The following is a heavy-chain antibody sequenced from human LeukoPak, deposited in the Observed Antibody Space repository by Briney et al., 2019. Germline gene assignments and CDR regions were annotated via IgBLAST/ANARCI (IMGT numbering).Heavy chain of an antibody. CDR3: ARETGGFDY. D-gene: IGHD1-14*01. J-gene: IGHJ4*02. CDR2: IGTAGDT. Sequence: PGGSLRLSCAASGFTFSSYDMHWVRQATGKGLEWVSAIGTAGDTYYPDSVKGRFTISRENAKNSLYLLINSLRAGDTAVYYCARETGGFDYWGQGTPVTVSS. CDR1: GFTFSSYD. V-gene: IGHV3-13*01.